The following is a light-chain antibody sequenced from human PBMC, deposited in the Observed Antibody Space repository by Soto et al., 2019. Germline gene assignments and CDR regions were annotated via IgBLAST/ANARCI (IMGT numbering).Light chain of an antibody. V-gene: IGKV3-20*01. CDR1: QSVSSSY. CDR3: QQYGSSPIT. J-gene: IGKJ5*01. Sequence: EIVLTQSPGTLSLSPGERATLSCRASQSVSSSYLAWYLQKPGQAPRLLIYGASSRATGIPDRFSGSGSGTDFTLTISRLEPEDFAVYYCQQYGSSPITLGQGTRLEIK. CDR2: GAS.